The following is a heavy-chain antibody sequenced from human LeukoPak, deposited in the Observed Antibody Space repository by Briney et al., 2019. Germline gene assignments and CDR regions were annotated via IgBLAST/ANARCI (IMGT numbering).Heavy chain of an antibody. Sequence: PSETLSLTCTVSGGSISSSSYYWGWIRQPPGKGLEWIGSIYYSGSTYYNPSLKSRVTISVDTSKNQFSLKLSSVTAADTAVYYCARYLYDDHLYYFDYWGQGTLVTVSS. J-gene: IGHJ4*02. D-gene: IGHD5/OR15-5a*01. V-gene: IGHV4-39*01. CDR1: GGSISSSSYY. CDR3: ARYLYDDHLYYFDY. CDR2: IYYSGST.